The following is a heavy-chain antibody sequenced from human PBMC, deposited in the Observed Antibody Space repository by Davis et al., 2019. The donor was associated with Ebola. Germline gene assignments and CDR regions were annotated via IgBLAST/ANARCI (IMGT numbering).Heavy chain of an antibody. CDR1: GFTFSSYA. Sequence: GESLKISCAASGFTFSSYAMSWVRQAPGKGLEWVAVISYDVSNKYYADSVKGRFTISRDNSKNTLYLQMNSLRAEDTAVYYCARDGEQWLVSLYGMDVWGQGTTVTVSS. D-gene: IGHD6-19*01. J-gene: IGHJ6*02. V-gene: IGHV3-30-3*01. CDR3: ARDGEQWLVSLYGMDV. CDR2: ISYDVSNK.